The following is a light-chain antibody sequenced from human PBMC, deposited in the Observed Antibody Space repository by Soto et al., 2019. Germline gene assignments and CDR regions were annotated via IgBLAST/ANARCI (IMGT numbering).Light chain of an antibody. CDR2: AAS. J-gene: IGKJ4*01. CDR1: QGIKDD. CDR3: LQDYNYPLT. Sequence: AIQMTQSPSSLSASVGDRVTITCRASQGIKDDLGWYQQKPGKAPKLLIYAASSLQSGVPSRFNGSGSGTDFTLTISSLQPEDFATYYCLQDYNYPLTFGGGTKVEIK. V-gene: IGKV1-6*01.